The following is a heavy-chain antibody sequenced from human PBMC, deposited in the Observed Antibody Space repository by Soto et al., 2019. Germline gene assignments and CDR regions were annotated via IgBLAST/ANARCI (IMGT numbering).Heavy chain of an antibody. Sequence: QTLSLTCAVSGYSVSSNSAAWNWIRQSPSRGLEWLGRTYYRSKWYNDYAVSVKSRITINPDTSKNQFSLQLNSVTPEDTAVYYCASNRWYPEGDWFDPWGQVNLVTVSS. CDR1: GYSVSSNSAA. CDR2: TYYRSKWYN. V-gene: IGHV6-1*01. D-gene: IGHD6-13*01. J-gene: IGHJ5*02. CDR3: ASNRWYPEGDWFDP.